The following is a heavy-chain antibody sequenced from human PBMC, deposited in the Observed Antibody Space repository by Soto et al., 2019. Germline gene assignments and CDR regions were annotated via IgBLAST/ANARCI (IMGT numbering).Heavy chain of an antibody. J-gene: IGHJ4*02. CDR1: GFPFISYA. CDR3: ARVILPAVNHVPY. Sequence: PGESLKISCAASGFPFISYAMNWVRQAPGKGLEWISYISSSGNTIYYADSVKGRFTISRDNAERSLYLQMNSLRHEDTAVYYCARVILPAVNHVPYLGQGTLVTVSS. D-gene: IGHD4-17*01. V-gene: IGHV3-48*02. CDR2: ISSSGNTI.